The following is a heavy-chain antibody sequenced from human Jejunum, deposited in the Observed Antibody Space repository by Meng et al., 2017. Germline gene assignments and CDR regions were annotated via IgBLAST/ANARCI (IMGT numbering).Heavy chain of an antibody. D-gene: IGHD2/OR15-2a*01. CDR3: VRGDPLIVVRGSSLDY. CDR2: ITHNGAT. Sequence: QVQLQQWGAGLLKPSETLSLTCAVYGESFNSYYWTWIRQPPGKGLEWIGEITHNGATNYSPSLKSRVSISLDTSKKQFSLNLTSLTAADTAMYYCVRGDPLIVVRGSSLDYWGQGTLVTVSS. V-gene: IGHV4-34*01. J-gene: IGHJ4*02. CDR1: GESFNSYY.